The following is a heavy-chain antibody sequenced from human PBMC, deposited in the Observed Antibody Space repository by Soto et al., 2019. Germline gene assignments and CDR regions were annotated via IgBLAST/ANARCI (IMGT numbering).Heavy chain of an antibody. CDR2: IIPILDIA. Sequence: QVQLVQSGAEVKKPGSSVKVSCKASGDTFSSYTISWVRQAPGQGLEWMGRIIPILDIANYAQKFKGRVTITADKSTSTAYMELSSLGSEDTAVYYCAAGGHGAFDIWGQGTMVTVSS. V-gene: IGHV1-69*02. D-gene: IGHD1-26*01. CDR3: AAGGHGAFDI. CDR1: GDTFSSYT. J-gene: IGHJ3*02.